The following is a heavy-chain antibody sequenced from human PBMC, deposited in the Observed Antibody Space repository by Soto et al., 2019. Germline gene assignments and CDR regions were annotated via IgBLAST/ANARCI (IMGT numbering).Heavy chain of an antibody. V-gene: IGHV1-69*06. Sequence: QVQVVQSGAEVKKPGSSVKVSCKASGGTFSSYPISWVRQAPGQGLEWMGGIIPSIGTAAYTQKFQGRITITADKSTGTAYMVLSSLRSEDTALYYCATQSYYYDRSGYAYDAFDIWGQGTMVTVSS. D-gene: IGHD3-22*01. J-gene: IGHJ3*02. CDR3: ATQSYYYDRSGYAYDAFDI. CDR2: IIPSIGTA. CDR1: GGTFSSYP.